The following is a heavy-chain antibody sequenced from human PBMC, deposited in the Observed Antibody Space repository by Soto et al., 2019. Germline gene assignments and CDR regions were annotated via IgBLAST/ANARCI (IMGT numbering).Heavy chain of an antibody. J-gene: IGHJ4*02. V-gene: IGHV3-33*01. CDR3: ARDAGSDEPIDY. Sequence: GGSLRLSCAASGFTFRNYGMHWVRQAPGKGLEWVAVIWHSGSEKYYADPVKGRFTTSRDNSKNTLYLQINSLRVEDTAVYYCARDAGSDEPIDYWGQGTLVTVSS. CDR1: GFTFRNYG. D-gene: IGHD6-19*01. CDR2: IWHSGSEK.